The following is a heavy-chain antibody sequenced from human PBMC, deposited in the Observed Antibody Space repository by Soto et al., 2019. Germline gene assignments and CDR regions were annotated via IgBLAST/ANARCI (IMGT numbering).Heavy chain of an antibody. Sequence: PSETLSLTCTVSGGSISSGDYYWSWIRQPPGKGLEWIGYIYYSGSTYYNPSLKSRVTISVDTSKNQFSLKLSSVTAADTAVYYCAREFGYSSVRNPYFDYWGQGTLVNVSS. V-gene: IGHV4-30-4*01. J-gene: IGHJ4*02. CDR1: GGSISSGDYY. CDR3: AREFGYSSVRNPYFDY. D-gene: IGHD6-19*01. CDR2: IYYSGST.